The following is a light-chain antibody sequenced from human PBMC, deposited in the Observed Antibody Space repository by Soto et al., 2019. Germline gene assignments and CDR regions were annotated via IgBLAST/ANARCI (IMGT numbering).Light chain of an antibody. Sequence: QAVVTQPPSVSGAPGQRVXISCTGSSSNTGADYDVHWYQHLPGSAPKLLIYDNNIRPSGVPDRFSGSKSGTSASLAITGLQAEDEGDYYCQSYDSSLSNLVVFGGGTKLTVL. CDR2: DNN. CDR1: SSNTGADYD. J-gene: IGLJ2*01. CDR3: QSYDSSLSNLVV. V-gene: IGLV1-40*01.